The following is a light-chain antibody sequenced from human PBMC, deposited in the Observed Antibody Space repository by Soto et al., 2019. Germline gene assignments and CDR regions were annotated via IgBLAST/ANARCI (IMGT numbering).Light chain of an antibody. Sequence: QPPPTSGTRGPTVTISCSGSSSKIGTNTVNWYQQLPGTPPQLLIYSNNQRPSGVPDRFSGSKSGTSASLAISGLQSEDEADYYCAAWDDSLNSFYVFGTGTKVT. CDR3: AAWDDSLNSFYV. CDR1: SSKIGTNT. J-gene: IGLJ1*01. CDR2: SNN. V-gene: IGLV1-44*01.